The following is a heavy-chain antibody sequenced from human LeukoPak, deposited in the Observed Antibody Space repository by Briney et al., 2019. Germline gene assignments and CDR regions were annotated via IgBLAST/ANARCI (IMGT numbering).Heavy chain of an antibody. J-gene: IGHJ4*02. V-gene: IGHV3-33*01. CDR1: GFTFSNFG. CDR2: IWYDGSKK. Sequence: GGSLRLSCAASGFTFSNFGMHWVRQAPGKGLEWVAVIWYDGSKKYYADSVKGRFTISRDSSYNTLYLQMNSLRVEDSAVYYCARGSFGIDYWGQGTLVTVSS. D-gene: IGHD3-10*01. CDR3: ARGSFGIDY.